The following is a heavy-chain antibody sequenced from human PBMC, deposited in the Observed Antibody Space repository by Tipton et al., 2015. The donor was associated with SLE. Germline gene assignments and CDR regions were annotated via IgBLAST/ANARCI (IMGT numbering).Heavy chain of an antibody. CDR1: GFTFSSYW. D-gene: IGHD3-10*01. V-gene: IGHV3-7*01. CDR2: IKQDGSEK. Sequence: GSLRLSCAASGFTFSSYWMSWVRQAPGKGLEWVANIKQDGSEKYYVDSAKGRFTISRDNAKNSLYLQMNSLRAEDTAVYYCARDAGDSWAFDIWGQGTMVTVSS. J-gene: IGHJ3*02. CDR3: ARDAGDSWAFDI.